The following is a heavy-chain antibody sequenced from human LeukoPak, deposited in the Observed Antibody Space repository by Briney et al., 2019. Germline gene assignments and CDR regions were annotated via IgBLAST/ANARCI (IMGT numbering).Heavy chain of an antibody. D-gene: IGHD5-18*01. J-gene: IGHJ4*02. V-gene: IGHV4-34*01. Sequence: PSETLSLTCAVYGGSFSGYYWSWIRQPPGKGLEWIGEINHSGSTNYNPSLKSRVTISVDTPKNQFSLKLSSVTAADTAVYYCARVSVDTAKDYWGQGTLVTVSS. CDR1: GGSFSGYY. CDR2: INHSGST. CDR3: ARVSVDTAKDY.